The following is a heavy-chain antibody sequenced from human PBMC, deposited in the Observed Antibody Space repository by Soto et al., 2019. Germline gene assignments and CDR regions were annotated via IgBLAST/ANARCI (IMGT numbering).Heavy chain of an antibody. CDR1: GCSIGIGDYY. V-gene: IGHV4-30-4*01. J-gene: IGHJ4*02. CDR2: IYYSGST. D-gene: IGHD4-17*01. CDR3: ARTGYGGNSGSSFDY. Sequence: SSETLSLTCTVSGCSIGIGDYYWSWIRPPPGKGLEWIGYIYYSGSTYYNPSLKSRVTISVDTSKNQFSLKLSSVTAADTAVYYCARTGYGGNSGSSFDYWGQGTLVTVSS.